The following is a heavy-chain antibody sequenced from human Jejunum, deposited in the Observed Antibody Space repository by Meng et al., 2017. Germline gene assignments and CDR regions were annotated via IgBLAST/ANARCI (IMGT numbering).Heavy chain of an antibody. Sequence: GESLKISCQGSGYSFPNYWIAWVRQMPGKGLEWMGIIYPDDSDTRYSPSFQGQVTISADKSISTAYLQWSSLKASDSAMYYCARSGPTSNVWFDPWGQGTMVTVSS. J-gene: IGHJ5*02. D-gene: IGHD1/OR15-1a*01. CDR2: IYPDDSDT. CDR1: GYSFPNYW. V-gene: IGHV5-51*01. CDR3: ARSGPTSNVWFDP.